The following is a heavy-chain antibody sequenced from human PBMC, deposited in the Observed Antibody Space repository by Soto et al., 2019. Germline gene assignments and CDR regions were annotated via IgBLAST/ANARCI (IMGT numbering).Heavy chain of an antibody. V-gene: IGHV3-23*01. D-gene: IGHD2-21*02. CDR1: GFSFTNFA. CDR3: AKDDFTDRGDDYFDY. CDR2: IGASVDIT. J-gene: IGHJ4*02. Sequence: PGGSLRLSCAASGFSFTNFAMSWVRQAPGKGLEWAAGIGASVDITWYADSVKGRLSISRDNSKNTLYLQLNSLRFEDTAVYYCAKDDFTDRGDDYFDYWGPGTLVTVSS.